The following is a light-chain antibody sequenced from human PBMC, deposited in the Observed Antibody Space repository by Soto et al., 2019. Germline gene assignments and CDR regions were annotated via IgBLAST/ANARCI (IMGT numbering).Light chain of an antibody. CDR1: QGISTL. Sequence: AIPLTQSPSSLSASVGDRVTITCRASQGISTLLAWYQQKPGKAPKVLIYESSLLQSGVPSRFSGSGSGTDFTLTISSLQPEDFATYYCQHFKSFPLTFGQGTRLEIK. CDR2: ESS. J-gene: IGKJ5*01. V-gene: IGKV1-13*02. CDR3: QHFKSFPLT.